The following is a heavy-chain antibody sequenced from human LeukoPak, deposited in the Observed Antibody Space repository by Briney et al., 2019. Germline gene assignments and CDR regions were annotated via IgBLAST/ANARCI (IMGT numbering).Heavy chain of an antibody. CDR1: GFIFSNAW. D-gene: IGHD3-22*01. J-gene: IGHJ4*02. Sequence: TGGSLRLSCAASGFIFSNAWMSWVRQAPGKGLEWVGRIKSKTDGGTTDYAAPVKGRFTISRDDSKNTLYLQMNSLKTEDTAVYYCTTVGQSGYYDSSGYYYFDYWGQGTLVTVSS. V-gene: IGHV3-15*01. CDR3: TTVGQSGYYDSSGYYYFDY. CDR2: IKSKTDGGTT.